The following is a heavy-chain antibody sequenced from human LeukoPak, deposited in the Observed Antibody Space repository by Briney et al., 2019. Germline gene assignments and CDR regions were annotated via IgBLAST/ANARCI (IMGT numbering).Heavy chain of an antibody. D-gene: IGHD4-17*01. CDR2: ITAYNGNR. Sequence: ASVKVSCKTSGYTFSNYGISWVRQAPGQGLEWMGWITAYNGNRLYAQRFQGRITLTTDTSTSTSYMELRSLEYDDTAVYYCAKAAYGDYTPFDYWGQGTLVTVSS. CDR3: AKAAYGDYTPFDY. CDR1: GYTFSNYG. V-gene: IGHV1-18*01. J-gene: IGHJ4*02.